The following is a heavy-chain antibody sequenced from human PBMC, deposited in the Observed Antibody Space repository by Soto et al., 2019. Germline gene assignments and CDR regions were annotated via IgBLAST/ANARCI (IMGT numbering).Heavy chain of an antibody. V-gene: IGHV4-59*01. CDR3: ARGIAARPVGSTHFDY. D-gene: IGHD6-6*01. CDR2: IYYSGST. Sequence: SETLSLTCTVSGGSIRSYYWSWIRQPPGKGLEWIGYIYYSGSTNYNPSLKSRVTISVDTSKNQFSLKLSSVTAADTAVYYCARGIAARPVGSTHFDYWGQGTLVTVSS. CDR1: GGSIRSYY. J-gene: IGHJ4*02.